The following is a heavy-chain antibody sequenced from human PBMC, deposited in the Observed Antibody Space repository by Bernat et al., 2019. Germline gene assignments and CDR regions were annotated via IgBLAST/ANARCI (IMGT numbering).Heavy chain of an antibody. J-gene: IGHJ4*02. D-gene: IGHD2-2*01. CDR3: ARALGALSAASRDYFDY. CDR2: ISSSSSTI. CDR1: GFTFSSYS. V-gene: IGHV3-48*01. Sequence: EVQLVESGGGLVQPGGSLRLSCAASGFTFSSYSMNWVRQAPGKGLEWVSYISSSSSTIYYADSVKGRFTISRENAKNSLYLQMNSLRAEDTAVYYCARALGALSAASRDYFDYWGQGTLVTVSS.